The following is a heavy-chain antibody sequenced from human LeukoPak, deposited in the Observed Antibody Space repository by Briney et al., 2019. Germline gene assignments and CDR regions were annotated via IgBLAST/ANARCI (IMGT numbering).Heavy chain of an antibody. J-gene: IGHJ4*02. D-gene: IGHD6-19*01. CDR1: GGSISSYY. Sequence: PSETLSLTCTVSGGSISSYYWGWIRQPPGKGLEWIGSIYHSGSTYYNPSLKSRVTISVDTSKNQFSLKLSSVTAADTAVYYCARVTGNGWIGYWGQGTLVTVSS. V-gene: IGHV4-38-2*02. CDR3: ARVTGNGWIGY. CDR2: IYHSGST.